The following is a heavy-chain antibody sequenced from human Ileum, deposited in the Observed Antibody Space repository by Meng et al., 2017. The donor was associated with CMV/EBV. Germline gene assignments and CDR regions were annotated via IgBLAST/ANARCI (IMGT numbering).Heavy chain of an antibody. Sequence: SGFNFSVYAIDWVRQAPGKGLEWVSSLSYDGRNQYYAGSVKGRFTISRDNSKNTLYLQMNSLTPDDTATYFCARDRGFIFMVGAFDFWGQGTLVTVSS. V-gene: IGHV3-30*04. CDR3: ARDRGFIFMVGAFDF. J-gene: IGHJ4*02. CDR2: LSYDGRNQ. CDR1: GFNFSVYA. D-gene: IGHD3-10*02.